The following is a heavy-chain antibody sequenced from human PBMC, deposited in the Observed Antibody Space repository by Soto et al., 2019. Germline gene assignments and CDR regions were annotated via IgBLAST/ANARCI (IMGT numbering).Heavy chain of an antibody. CDR3: AGTTSHQWYYMDV. D-gene: IGHD1-7*01. CDR2: TYYRSRWYN. CDR1: GDSVSSNIAA. Sequence: QVQLQESGPGLVKPSQTLSLTCAISGDSVSSNIAAWNWIRLSPSRGLEWLARTYYRSRWYNDYAVSVRSRITVNQDTAKNKFSLQLTSVTPDDTAVYYCAGTTSHQWYYMDVWGKGTTVTVSS. V-gene: IGHV6-1*01. J-gene: IGHJ6*03.